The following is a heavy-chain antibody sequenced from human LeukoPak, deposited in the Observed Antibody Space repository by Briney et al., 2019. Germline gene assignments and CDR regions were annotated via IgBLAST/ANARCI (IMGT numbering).Heavy chain of an antibody. CDR1: GGTFSSYA. CDR2: IIPIFGTA. D-gene: IGHD2-2*01. V-gene: IGHV1-69*06. J-gene: IGHJ6*03. CDR3: ARGPTSPSLLVGYYYMDA. Sequence: ASVKVSCKASGGTFSSYAISWVRQAPGQGLEWMGGIIPIFGTANYAQKFQGRVTITADKSTSTAYMELSSLRSEDTAVYYCARGPTSPSLLVGYYYMDAWGKGTTVTVSS.